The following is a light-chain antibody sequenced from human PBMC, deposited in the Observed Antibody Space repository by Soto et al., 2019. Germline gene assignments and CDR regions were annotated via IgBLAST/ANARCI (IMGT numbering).Light chain of an antibody. CDR1: RSCASSY. CDR3: HHYDSSPPYT. CDR2: AAS. J-gene: IGKJ2*01. Sequence: EIVLTQSPATLPLSPGERATLSCRASRSCASSYLAWYQHKPGQAPRLLIYAASNRATGIPDRFIGSGSGTDFTLTISRLEPDDSAVYYCHHYDSSPPYTFGQGTKLEIK. V-gene: IGKV3-20*01.